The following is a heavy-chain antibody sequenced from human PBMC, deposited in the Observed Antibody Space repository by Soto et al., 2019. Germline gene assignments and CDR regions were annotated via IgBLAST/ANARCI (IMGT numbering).Heavy chain of an antibody. CDR3: ARVGDVGATTSYFDY. CDR1: GFTFSSYA. J-gene: IGHJ4*02. V-gene: IGHV3-30-3*01. Sequence: QVQLVESGGGVVQPGRSLRLSCAASGFTFSSYAMHWVRQAPGKGLEWVAVISYDGSNKYYADSVKGRFTISRDNSKNTLYLQMNSLRAEDTAVYYCARVGDVGATTSYFDYWGQGTLVTVSS. CDR2: ISYDGSNK. D-gene: IGHD1-26*01.